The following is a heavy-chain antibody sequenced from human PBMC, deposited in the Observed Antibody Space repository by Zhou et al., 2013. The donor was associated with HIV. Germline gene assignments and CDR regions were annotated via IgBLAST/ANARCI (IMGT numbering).Heavy chain of an antibody. CDR2: IIPIFGEA. CDR3: ARDRRVVPAVDSNWFDP. J-gene: IGHJ5*02. D-gene: IGHD2-2*01. CDR1: GGSFSSYA. V-gene: IGHV1-69*18. Sequence: QVQLVQSGAEVKKPGSSVKVSCKASGGSFSSYAFSWVRQAPGQGLEWIGRIIPIFGEANYALKFQDRVTFTADEITSTAYMELSSLTSEDTAIYYCARDRRVVPAVDSNWFDPWGQGTLVTVSS.